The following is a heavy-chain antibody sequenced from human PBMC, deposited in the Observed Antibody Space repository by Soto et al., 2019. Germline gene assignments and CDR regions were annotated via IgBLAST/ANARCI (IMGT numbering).Heavy chain of an antibody. CDR3: ARVPDYEGYFLY. CDR2: IILPFGTP. CDR1: GGTFSNYA. V-gene: IGHV1-69*13. J-gene: IGHJ4*03. D-gene: IGHD4-17*01. Sequence: WASVKVSCKASGGTFSNYAISWVRQAPGQGLEWMGVIILPFGTPNYAQTFQGRVTITADESMTTAYMELSGLRSEDTAVYYCARVPDYEGYFLYRGTGPLVTVS.